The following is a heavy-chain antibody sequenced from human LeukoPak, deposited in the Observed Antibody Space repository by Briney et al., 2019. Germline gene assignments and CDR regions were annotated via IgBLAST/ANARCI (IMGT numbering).Heavy chain of an antibody. V-gene: IGHV3-23*01. Sequence: GGSLRLSCAASGFTFSSYAMSWVRQAPGKGLEWVSAISGSGSTYYADSVKGRFTISRDNSKNTLYLQMNSLRAEDTAVYFCARARYSSSPFDYWGQGTLVTVSS. CDR3: ARARYSSSPFDY. CDR1: GFTFSSYA. D-gene: IGHD6-13*01. J-gene: IGHJ4*02. CDR2: ISGSGST.